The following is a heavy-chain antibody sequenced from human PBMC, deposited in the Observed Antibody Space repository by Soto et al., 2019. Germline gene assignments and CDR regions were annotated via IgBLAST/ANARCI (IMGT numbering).Heavy chain of an antibody. J-gene: IGHJ4*02. D-gene: IGHD2-8*01. V-gene: IGHV3-74*01. CDR1: GFTFNSYW. Sequence: VQLVESGGXLVQPGGSLRLSCAASGFTFNSYWMHWVRQAPGKGLVWVSRINNDGIDTIYADPVKGRLTISRDNAKNTLYLQMNSLGAEDTAVYYCARSSNGALDYWGQGTLVTVSS. CDR3: ARSSNGALDY. CDR2: INNDGIDT.